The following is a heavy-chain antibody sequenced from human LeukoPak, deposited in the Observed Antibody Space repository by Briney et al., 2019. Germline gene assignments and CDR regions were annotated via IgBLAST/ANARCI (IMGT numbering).Heavy chain of an antibody. CDR3: ARDLGSGYYYYYYYGMDV. V-gene: IGHV3-21*01. D-gene: IGHD3-3*01. J-gene: IGHJ6*02. Sequence: GGSLRLSCAASGFTFSSYSMNWVRQAPGKGLEWVSSISSSSSYIYYADSVKGRFTISRDNAKNSLYLQMNSLRAEDTAVYYCARDLGSGYYYYYYYGMDVWGQGTTVTVSS. CDR2: ISSSSSYI. CDR1: GFTFSSYS.